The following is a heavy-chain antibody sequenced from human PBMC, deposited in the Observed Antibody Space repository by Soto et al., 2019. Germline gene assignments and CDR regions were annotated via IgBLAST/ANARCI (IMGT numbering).Heavy chain of an antibody. CDR2: INPSGGST. J-gene: IGHJ4*02. CDR1: GYSFTIYS. CDR3: ARDAYYGSGSYNYFDY. D-gene: IGHD3-10*01. V-gene: IGHV1-46*01. Sequence: ASVKVSCKASGYSFTIYSMHWVRQAPGQGLEWMGIINPSGGSTSYAQKFQDRVAMTRDTSTSTVYMELSSLRSEDTAVYFCARDAYYGSGSYNYFDYWGQGTLVTVSS.